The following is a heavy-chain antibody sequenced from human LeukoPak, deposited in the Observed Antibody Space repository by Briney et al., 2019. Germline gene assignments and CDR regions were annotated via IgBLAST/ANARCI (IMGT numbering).Heavy chain of an antibody. CDR3: ARDREGSTGTTGS. V-gene: IGHV1-2*02. Sequence: GASVKVSCKASGYTFTGYYMHWVRQAPGRGLEWMGWINPNSGGTNYAQKFQGRVTMTRDTSISTAYMELSRLRSDDTAVYYCARDREGSTGTTGSWGQGTLVTVSS. D-gene: IGHD1-7*01. CDR2: INPNSGGT. J-gene: IGHJ4*02. CDR1: GYTFTGYY.